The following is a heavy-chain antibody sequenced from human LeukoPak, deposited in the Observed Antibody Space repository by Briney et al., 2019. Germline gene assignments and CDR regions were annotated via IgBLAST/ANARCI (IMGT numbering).Heavy chain of an antibody. CDR3: AKVEQGYYDSSGYEFDY. CDR2: ISGSGGST. CDR1: GFTFSSYG. V-gene: IGHV3-23*01. Sequence: PGGSLRLSCAASGFTFSSYGMSWVRQAPGKGLEWVSAISGSGGSTYYADSVKGRFTISRDNSKNTLYLQMNSLRAEDTAVYYCAKVEQGYYDSSGYEFDYWGQGTLVTVSS. D-gene: IGHD3-22*01. J-gene: IGHJ4*02.